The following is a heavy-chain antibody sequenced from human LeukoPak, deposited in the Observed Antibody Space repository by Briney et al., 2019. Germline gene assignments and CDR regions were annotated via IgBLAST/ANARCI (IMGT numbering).Heavy chain of an antibody. D-gene: IGHD6-19*01. CDR3: ARDIAVSGNYFDY. J-gene: IGHJ4*02. V-gene: IGHV3-23*01. CDR2: ISGSGGST. Sequence: PGGSLRLSCAASGFTFSSYAMSWVRQAPGKGLEWVSAISGSGGSTYYADSVEGRFTISRDNAKNTLYLQMDSLTAEDTAVYYCARDIAVSGNYFDYWGRGTLVTVSS. CDR1: GFTFSSYA.